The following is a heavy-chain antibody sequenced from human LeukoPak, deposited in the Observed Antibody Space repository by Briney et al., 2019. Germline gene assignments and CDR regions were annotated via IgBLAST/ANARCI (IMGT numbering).Heavy chain of an antibody. CDR1: GGPISSGSYY. CDR2: IYTGGST. V-gene: IGHV4-61*02. J-gene: IGHJ6*03. Sequence: PSQTLSLTCTVSGGPISSGSYYWSWIRQPAGKGLEWVGRIYTGGSTNYNPSLKSRVTISVDTSKNQFSLKLTSVTAADTAVYYCARAPGGRVYYYYYYMDVWGKGTTVTVSS. CDR3: ARAPGGRVYYYYYYMDV. D-gene: IGHD1-14*01.